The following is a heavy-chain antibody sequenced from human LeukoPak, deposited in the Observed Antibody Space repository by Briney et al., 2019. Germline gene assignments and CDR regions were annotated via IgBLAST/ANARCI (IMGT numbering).Heavy chain of an antibody. V-gene: IGHV4-39*01. J-gene: IGHJ4*02. CDR3: ARVYGSGTYFFDY. D-gene: IGHD3-10*01. CDR1: GGSISSCIYY. CDR2: IYYSGST. Sequence: SETLSLTCTVSGGSISSCIYYWGGIRQPPGQGPEGIGSIYYSGSTYYNPSLKSRVTISVDTSKTQFSLQLSSVTAADTAVYYCARVYGSGTYFFDYWGQGTLVTVSS.